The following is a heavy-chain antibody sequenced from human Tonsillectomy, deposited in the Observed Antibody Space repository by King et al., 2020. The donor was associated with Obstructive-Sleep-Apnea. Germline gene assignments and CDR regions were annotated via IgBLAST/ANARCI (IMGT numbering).Heavy chain of an antibody. V-gene: IGHV4-59*01. CDR1: GGSISTYF. Sequence: QLQESGPGLVKPSEILSLTCSVSGGSISTYFWSWMRQPPGKRLEWIGYISDTGRPTYNPSLKRRVTISVDTSKNLFSLKVTSVTAADTAVYYCARSSHSTDLGNFDSWGQGTQVTVSS. J-gene: IGHJ4*02. D-gene: IGHD3-16*01. CDR3: ARSSHSTDLGNFDS. CDR2: ISDTGRP.